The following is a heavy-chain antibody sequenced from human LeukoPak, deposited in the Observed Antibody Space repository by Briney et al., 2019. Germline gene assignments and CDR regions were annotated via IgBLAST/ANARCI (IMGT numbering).Heavy chain of an antibody. CDR2: INHSGST. D-gene: IGHD4-17*01. CDR1: GGSFSGYY. Sequence: PSETLSLTCAVSGGSFSGYYWSWIRQPPGKGLEWIGEINHSGSTNYNPSLKSRVTISVDTSKNQFSLKLSSVTAADTAVYYCARDAPWDYGDYGAMDVWGKGTTVTVSS. CDR3: ARDAPWDYGDYGAMDV. J-gene: IGHJ6*04. V-gene: IGHV4-34*01.